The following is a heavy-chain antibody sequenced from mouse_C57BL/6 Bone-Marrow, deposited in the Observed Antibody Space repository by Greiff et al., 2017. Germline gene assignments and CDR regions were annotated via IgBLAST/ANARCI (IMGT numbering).Heavy chain of an antibody. J-gene: IGHJ3*01. D-gene: IGHD2-1*01. Sequence: VKLMESGAELVRPGASVKLSCKASGYTFTDYYINWVKQRPGQGLEWIARIYPGSGNTYYNEKFKGKATLTAEKSSSTAYMQLSSLTSEDSAVYFCARGGGNYGAWFAYWGQGTLVTVSA. CDR3: ARGGGNYGAWFAY. CDR1: GYTFTDYY. CDR2: IYPGSGNT. V-gene: IGHV1-76*01.